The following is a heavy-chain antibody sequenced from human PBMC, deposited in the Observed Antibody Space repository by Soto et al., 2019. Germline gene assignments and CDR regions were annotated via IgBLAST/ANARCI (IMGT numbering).Heavy chain of an antibody. D-gene: IGHD6-19*01. V-gene: IGHV3-23*01. CDR1: GFTFSSYA. CDR3: ASRSIVWYFDY. Sequence: EVQLLESGGGLVQPGGSLRLSCAASGFTFSSYAMSWVRQAPGKGLEWVSVISGSGGSTSYADSVKGRFTISRDNSKNTLSLQMNSLRAEDTAVYYCASRSIVWYFDYWGQGTLVTVSS. J-gene: IGHJ4*02. CDR2: ISGSGGST.